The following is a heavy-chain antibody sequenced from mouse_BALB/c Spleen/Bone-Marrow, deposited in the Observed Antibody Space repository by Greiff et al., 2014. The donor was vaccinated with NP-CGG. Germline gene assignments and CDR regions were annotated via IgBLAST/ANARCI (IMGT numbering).Heavy chain of an antibody. CDR3: SRGRRDALDY. J-gene: IGHJ4*01. CDR1: GCTFTSYY. Sequence: QVQLQQPGAELVKPGASVKLSCKASGCTFTSYYMYWVKQRPGQGLEWFGEINPSNGGTNFNEKFKNKATLTVDKSSSTAYMQLSSLTSEDSAVYYCSRGRRDALDYWGQGTSVTVSS. CDR2: INPSNGGT. V-gene: IGHV1S81*02.